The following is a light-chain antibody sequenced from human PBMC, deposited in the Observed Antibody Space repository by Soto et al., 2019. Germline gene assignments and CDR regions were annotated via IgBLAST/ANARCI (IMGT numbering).Light chain of an antibody. CDR2: GAS. Sequence: EIVMTQSPATLSASPGERATLSCRASQSVSSNLAWYQQKPGQAPRLLIYGASTRATGIPARFSGSGSGTEFTLTISSLQSEDFAVYFCQQYNNWLSFGQGTGVEIK. CDR3: QQYNNWLS. V-gene: IGKV3-15*01. CDR1: QSVSSN. J-gene: IGKJ1*01.